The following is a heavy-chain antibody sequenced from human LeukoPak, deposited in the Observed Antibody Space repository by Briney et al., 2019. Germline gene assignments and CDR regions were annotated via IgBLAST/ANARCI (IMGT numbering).Heavy chain of an antibody. V-gene: IGHV3-30*02. CDR3: AKVLMAYNWNDVPDY. CDR2: IRYDGSNK. CDR1: GFTFSSYG. Sequence: GGSLRLSCAASGFTFSSYGMHWVRQAPGKGLERVAFIRYDGSNKYYADSVKGRFTISRDNSKNTLYLQMNSLRAEDTAVYYCAKVLMAYNWNDVPDYWGQGTLVTVSS. J-gene: IGHJ4*02. D-gene: IGHD1-1*01.